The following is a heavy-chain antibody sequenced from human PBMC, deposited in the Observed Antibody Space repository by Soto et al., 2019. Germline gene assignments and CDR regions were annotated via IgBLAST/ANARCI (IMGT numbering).Heavy chain of an antibody. D-gene: IGHD5-18*01. CDR2: INSDGGTT. Sequence: GSLRLSCAASRFMFSSYWMHWVRQAPGKGLVWVSRINSDGGTTTYADSVKGRFTISRDNAKNTLYLQMNSLRAEDTAVYYCARGSEYSYGYHYSGMDVWGQGTTVTVSS. V-gene: IGHV3-74*01. CDR1: RFMFSSYW. J-gene: IGHJ6*02. CDR3: ARGSEYSYGYHYSGMDV.